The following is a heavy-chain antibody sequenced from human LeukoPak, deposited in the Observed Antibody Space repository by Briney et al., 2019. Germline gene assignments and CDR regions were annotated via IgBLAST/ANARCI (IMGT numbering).Heavy chain of an antibody. Sequence: GGSLRLSCAASGFTFSSYSMNWVRQAPGKGLEWVSSISSSSSYIYYADSVKGRFTISGDNAKNSLYLQMNSLRAEDTAVYYCARDRGITGTNHYYYYMDVWGKGTTVTVSS. CDR2: ISSSSSYI. V-gene: IGHV3-21*01. J-gene: IGHJ6*03. CDR1: GFTFSSYS. CDR3: ARDRGITGTNHYYYYMDV. D-gene: IGHD1-20*01.